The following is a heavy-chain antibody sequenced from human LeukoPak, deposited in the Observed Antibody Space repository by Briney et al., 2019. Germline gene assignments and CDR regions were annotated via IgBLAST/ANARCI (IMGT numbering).Heavy chain of an antibody. CDR2: ISAYNGNT. D-gene: IGHD2-2*01. V-gene: IGHV1-18*01. CDR3: ARRSVPAAPNYYYYYYMDV. CDR1: GYTFTSYG. Sequence: ASVKVSCKASGYTFTSYGISWVRQAPGQGLEWMGWISAYNGNTNYAQKLQGRVTMTTDTSTSTAYMELRSLRSEDTAVYYCARRSVPAAPNYYYYYYMDVWGKGTTVTVSS. J-gene: IGHJ6*03.